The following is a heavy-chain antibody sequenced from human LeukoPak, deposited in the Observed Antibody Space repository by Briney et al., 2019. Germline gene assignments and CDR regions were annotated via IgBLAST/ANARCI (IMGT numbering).Heavy chain of an antibody. CDR1: GITFNSYT. CDR2: ISSSSSYI. CDR3: ARDWNAGDDVFDI. J-gene: IGHJ3*02. V-gene: IGHV3-21*01. Sequence: GGSLRLSCAASGITFNSYTMNWVRQAPGKGLEWVSSISSSSSYIYYAASVKGRFTISRDNFKNTLSLQMNSLRAEDTAVYYCARDWNAGDDVFDIWGQGTMVTVSS. D-gene: IGHD7-27*01.